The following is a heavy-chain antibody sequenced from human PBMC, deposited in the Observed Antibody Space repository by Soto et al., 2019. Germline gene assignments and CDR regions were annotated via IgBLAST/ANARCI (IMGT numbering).Heavy chain of an antibody. CDR3: ARQEYGGNPLPDSLGMDV. CDR1: GGTFSSYA. D-gene: IGHD2-15*01. V-gene: IGHV1-69*13. Sequence: SVKVSCKASGGTFSSYAISWVRQAPGQGLEWMGGIIPIFGTANYAQKFQGRVTITADESTSTAYMELSSLRSEDTAVYYCARQEYGGNPLPDSLGMDVWGQGTTVTVSS. CDR2: IIPIFGTA. J-gene: IGHJ6*02.